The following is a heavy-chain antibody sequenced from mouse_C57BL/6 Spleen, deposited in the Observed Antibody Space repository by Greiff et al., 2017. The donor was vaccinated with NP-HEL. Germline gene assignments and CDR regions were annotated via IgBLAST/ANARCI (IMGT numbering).Heavy chain of an antibody. D-gene: IGHD2-1*01. CDR2: IYPSDSET. Sequence: VQLQQPGAELVRPGSSVKLSCKASGYTFTSYWMDWVKQRPGQGLEWIGNIYPSDSETHYNQKFKDKATLTVDKSSSTAYMQLSSLTSEDSAVYYCARAGGKGDLDYWGQGTTLTVSS. CDR3: ARAGGKGDLDY. V-gene: IGHV1-61*01. CDR1: GYTFTSYW. J-gene: IGHJ2*01.